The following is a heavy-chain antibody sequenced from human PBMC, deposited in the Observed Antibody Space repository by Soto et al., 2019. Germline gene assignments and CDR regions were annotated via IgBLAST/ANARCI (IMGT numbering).Heavy chain of an antibody. CDR1: GYTFIGYY. CDR2: IDPRGART. J-gene: IGHJ4*02. CDR3: ATTSNYGDPGDY. V-gene: IGHV1-46*01. D-gene: IGHD4-17*01. Sequence: QVQVQQSGAEVKEPGASVRISCKASGYTFIGYYMHWVRQAPGQGLEWMGIIDPRGARTTYAQRFRGRGTMTWDTSRSTVYVYMTSLRPDDTAVYFCATTSNYGDPGDYWGQGTVVSGSS.